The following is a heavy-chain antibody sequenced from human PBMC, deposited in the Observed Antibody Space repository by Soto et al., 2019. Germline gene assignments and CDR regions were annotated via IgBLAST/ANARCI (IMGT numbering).Heavy chain of an antibody. Sequence: SETLSLTCAVYGGSFSGYYWSWIRQPPGKGLEWIGEINHSGSTNYNPSLKSRVTISVDTSKNQFSLKLSSVTAADTAVYYCARDPIVVVPAADYRAFDIWDQGTMVTVSS. CDR1: GGSFSGYY. CDR2: INHSGST. V-gene: IGHV4-34*01. D-gene: IGHD2-2*01. J-gene: IGHJ3*02. CDR3: ARDPIVVVPAADYRAFDI.